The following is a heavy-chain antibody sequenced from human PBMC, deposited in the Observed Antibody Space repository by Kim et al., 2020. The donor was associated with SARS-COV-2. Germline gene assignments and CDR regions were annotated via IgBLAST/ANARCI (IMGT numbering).Heavy chain of an antibody. CDR2: INPSGGST. J-gene: IGHJ5*02. Sequence: ASVKVSCKASGYTFTSYYMHWVRQAPGQGLEWMGIINPSGGSTSYAQKFQGRVTMTRDTSTSTAYMELSSLRSEDTAVYYCARDAEQRVVLSWFDPWGQGTLVTVSS. V-gene: IGHV1-46*01. D-gene: IGHD2-15*01. CDR3: ARDAEQRVVLSWFDP. CDR1: GYTFTSYY.